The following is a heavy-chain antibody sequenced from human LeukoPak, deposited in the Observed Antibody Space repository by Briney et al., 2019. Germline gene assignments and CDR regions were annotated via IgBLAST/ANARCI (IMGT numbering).Heavy chain of an antibody. J-gene: IGHJ3*02. CDR1: GYTFTGYY. CDR3: ARDTYSSGWFPDAFDI. D-gene: IGHD6-19*01. CDR2: INPNSGGT. Sequence: ASMKVSCKASGYTFTGYYMHWVRQAPGQGLEWMGWINPNSGGTNYAQKFQGRVTMTRDTSISTAYMELSRLRSDDTAVYYCARDTYSSGWFPDAFDIWGQGTMVTVSS. V-gene: IGHV1-2*02.